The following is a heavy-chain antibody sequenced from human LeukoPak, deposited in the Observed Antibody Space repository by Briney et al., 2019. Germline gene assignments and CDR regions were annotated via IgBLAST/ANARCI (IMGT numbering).Heavy chain of an antibody. J-gene: IGHJ4*02. CDR2: ISSSSSTI. Sequence: PGGSLRLSCAASGFTFSSYSMNWVRQAPGKGLEWVSYISSSSSTIYYADSVKGRFTISRDNAKNSLYLQMNSLRAEDTAVYYCARGPDRYPKGKFDYWDQGTLVTVSS. CDR1: GFTFSSYS. CDR3: ARGPDRYPKGKFDY. V-gene: IGHV3-48*01. D-gene: IGHD2-2*02.